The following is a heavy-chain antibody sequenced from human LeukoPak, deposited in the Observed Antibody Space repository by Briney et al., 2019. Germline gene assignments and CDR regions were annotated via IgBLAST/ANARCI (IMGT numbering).Heavy chain of an antibody. CDR1: GYTFTSYD. CDR2: MNPNSGNT. CDR3: ARDWRLTNDAFDI. Sequence: ASVTVSCKASGYTFTSYDINWVRQAPGQGREWRGWMNPNSGNTGYAQKFQGRVTITWNTSISTAYMKLSSLGSEDTAVYYCARDWRLTNDAFDIWGQGTMVTVSS. D-gene: IGHD6-25*01. V-gene: IGHV1-8*03. J-gene: IGHJ3*02.